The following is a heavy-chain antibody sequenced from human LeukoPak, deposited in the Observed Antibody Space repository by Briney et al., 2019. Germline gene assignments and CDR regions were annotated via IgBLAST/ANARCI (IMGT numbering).Heavy chain of an antibody. J-gene: IGHJ5*02. CDR1: GFTFNTYS. Sequence: GGSLRLSCAASGFTFNTYSMSWGRQAPGKGLEWVSIISRASESIFYADSVKGRFNISRDNAKNSLYLQMNGQRAEDTAVYYCARGATDVTRWFDPWGQGTRVTVSS. CDR2: ISRASESI. V-gene: IGHV3-21*01. CDR3: ARGATDVTRWFDP. D-gene: IGHD1-1*01.